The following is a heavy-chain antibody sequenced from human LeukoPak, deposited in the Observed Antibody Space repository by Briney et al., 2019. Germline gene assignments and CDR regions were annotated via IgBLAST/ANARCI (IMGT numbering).Heavy chain of an antibody. CDR2: ISGSGSRT. V-gene: IGHV3-23*01. CDR1: GFTFSNYA. J-gene: IGHJ6*02. Sequence: GGSLRLSCVASGFTFSNYAMSWVRQAPGKGLEWVSAISGSGSRTYYSDSVEGRFTVSRDNSKSTFYLQINSLRAEDTTIYYCAREYCSGTCYSFPYYYGLDVWGQGTTVTVSS. D-gene: IGHD2-21*02. CDR3: AREYCSGTCYSFPYYYGLDV.